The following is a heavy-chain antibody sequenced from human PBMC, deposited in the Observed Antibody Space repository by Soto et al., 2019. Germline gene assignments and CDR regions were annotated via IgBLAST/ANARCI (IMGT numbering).Heavy chain of an antibody. CDR2: ISSSSSTI. Sequence: GGSLRLSCAASGFPFSSYSMNWVRQAPGKGLERISYISSSSSTIYYADSVKGRFTISRDNARNSLYLQMNSLRDEDTVVYYCARPEYSSLSYVMDVWGEGTTVSVSS. CDR3: ARPEYSSLSYVMDV. J-gene: IGHJ6*04. D-gene: IGHD6-6*01. CDR1: GFPFSSYS. V-gene: IGHV3-48*02.